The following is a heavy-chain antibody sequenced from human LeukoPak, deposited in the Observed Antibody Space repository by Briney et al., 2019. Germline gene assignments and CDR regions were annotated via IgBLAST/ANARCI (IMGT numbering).Heavy chain of an antibody. V-gene: IGHV1-18*01. CDR2: ISAYNGNT. CDR3: ARSGTIFGVVIIPAWGWFDP. J-gene: IGHJ5*02. CDR1: GYTFTSYG. D-gene: IGHD3-3*01. Sequence: ASVKVSCKASGYTFTSYGISWVRQAPGQGLEWMGWISAYNGNTNYAQKLQGRVTMTTDTSTSTAYMELRSLRSDDTAVYYCARSGTIFGVVIIPAWGWFDPWGQGTLVTVSS.